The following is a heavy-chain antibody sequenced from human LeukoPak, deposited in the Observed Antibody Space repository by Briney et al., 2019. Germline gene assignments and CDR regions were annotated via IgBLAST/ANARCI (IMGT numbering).Heavy chain of an antibody. CDR2: ISSHGSGI. CDR1: GFTFSAHT. CDR3: ARGLTAAGPYYDY. J-gene: IGHJ4*02. V-gene: IGHV3-48*04. D-gene: IGHD6-13*01. Sequence: PGGSLRLSCATSGFTFSAHTMNWVRQAPMRGLEWVAYISSHGSGIYYADSVKGRFTISRDNANNSVYLQMNNLGVDDTAVYYCARGLTAAGPYYDYWGRGTQVTVSS.